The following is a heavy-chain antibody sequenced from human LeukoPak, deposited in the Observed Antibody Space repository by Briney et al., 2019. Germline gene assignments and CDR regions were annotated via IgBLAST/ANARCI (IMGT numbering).Heavy chain of an antibody. D-gene: IGHD1-1*01. CDR2: ISTYNGNT. CDR3: ARDVPGSIGTTARFDP. Sequence: ASVKVSCKASGYTFTSYGISWVRQAPGQGLEWMGWISTYNGNTNYAQKFQGRVTVTTDTSTSTAYMELRTLTSDDTAVYYCARDVPGSIGTTARFDPWGQGTLVTVSS. J-gene: IGHJ5*02. V-gene: IGHV1-18*01. CDR1: GYTFTSYG.